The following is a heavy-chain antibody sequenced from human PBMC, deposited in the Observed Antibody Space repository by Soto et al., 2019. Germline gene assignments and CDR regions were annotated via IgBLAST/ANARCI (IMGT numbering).Heavy chain of an antibody. J-gene: IGHJ4*02. CDR1: GFTFSSHA. CDR2: TSANGGST. Sequence: EVQLLESGGGLVQPGGSLRLSCAASGFTFSSHAMSWVRQAPGKGLEWVSGTSANGGSTYYTDPVKGRFTISRDNAKNTLYLQMNSLRAEDTAVYYCAKAISTSRTLLDYWDQGTLVTVSS. CDR3: AKAISTSRTLLDY. D-gene: IGHD3-9*01. V-gene: IGHV3-23*01.